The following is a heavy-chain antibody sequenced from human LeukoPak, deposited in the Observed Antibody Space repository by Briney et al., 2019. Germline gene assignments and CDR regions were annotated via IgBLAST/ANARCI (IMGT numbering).Heavy chain of an antibody. V-gene: IGHV3-23*01. CDR2: MSGVGVST. Sequence: GGSLRLSCTASGFTFTNFAMSWVRQAPGKGLEWVSSMSGVGVSTYYADSVKGRFTISRDNSKNTLYLQMHSLRAEDTAVYYCAKVRTGHYFDYWGQGTLVTVSS. CDR1: GFTFTNFA. J-gene: IGHJ4*02. CDR3: AKVRTGHYFDY. D-gene: IGHD3/OR15-3a*01.